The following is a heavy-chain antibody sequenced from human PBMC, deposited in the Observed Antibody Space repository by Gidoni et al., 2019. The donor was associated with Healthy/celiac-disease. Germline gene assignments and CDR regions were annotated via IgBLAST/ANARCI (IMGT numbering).Heavy chain of an antibody. V-gene: IGHV3-7*04. J-gene: IGHJ6*02. Sequence: EVQLVESGGGLVQPGGSLRLSCAASGFTFSSYWMRWVRQAPGKGLEWVANIKQDGSEKYYVDYVKGRFTISRDNAKNSLYLKMNSLRAEETAVDYCARVKRTRYGSGGSCNGMDVWGQGTTVTVSS. CDR2: IKQDGSEK. CDR3: ARVKRTRYGSGGSCNGMDV. CDR1: GFTFSSYW. D-gene: IGHD2-15*01.